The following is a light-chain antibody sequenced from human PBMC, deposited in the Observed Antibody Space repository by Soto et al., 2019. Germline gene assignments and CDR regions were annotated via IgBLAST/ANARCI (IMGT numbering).Light chain of an antibody. CDR2: AAS. Sequence: DIQMTQSPSSLSASVGDRVTITCRASQSISNSLNWYQQKPGKAHDLLIYAASNLQTGVPSRFTGSVSATDFTLTISSLQHEDFTTYYCPQSYSSPQMYTFGQGTKLEIK. CDR3: PQSYSSPQMYT. J-gene: IGKJ2*01. CDR1: QSISNS. V-gene: IGKV1-39*01.